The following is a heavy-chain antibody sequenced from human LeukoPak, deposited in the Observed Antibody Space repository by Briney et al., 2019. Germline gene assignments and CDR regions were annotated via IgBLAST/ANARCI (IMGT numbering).Heavy chain of an antibody. J-gene: IGHJ4*02. CDR3: ARGDDFSGDH. CDR2: IHPEGNEK. Sequence: GGSLRLSCAVSGFTFSNFWMSWVRQAPGRGLEWVANIHPEGNEKYHVESVKGRFTISRDNTKNLLLLQMNGLRVEDTAVYYCARGDDFSGDHWGQGTLVTVSS. D-gene: IGHD1-1*01. CDR1: GFTFSNFW. V-gene: IGHV3-7*04.